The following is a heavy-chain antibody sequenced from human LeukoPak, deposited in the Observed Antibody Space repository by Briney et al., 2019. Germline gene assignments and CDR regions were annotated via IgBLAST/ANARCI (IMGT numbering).Heavy chain of an antibody. CDR1: GGSISSGSYY. CDR3: AKHEYSGSYYGLSWFDP. Sequence: SETLSLTCTVSGGSISSGSYYWSWIRQPAGKGLEWIGRINISGSTNYNPSLKRRVTISVDTSKNQLSLKLSSLTAADTAVYYCAKHEYSGSYYGLSWFDPWGQGTLVTVSS. CDR2: INISGST. V-gene: IGHV4-61*02. J-gene: IGHJ5*02. D-gene: IGHD1-26*01.